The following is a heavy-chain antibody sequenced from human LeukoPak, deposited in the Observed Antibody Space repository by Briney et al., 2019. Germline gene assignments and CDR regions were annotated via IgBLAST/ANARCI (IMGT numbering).Heavy chain of an antibody. CDR1: GFTFSSYG. D-gene: IGHD3-9*01. J-gene: IGHJ4*02. Sequence: AGGSLRLSCAASGFTFSSYGMHWVRQAPGKGLEWVAVISYDGSNKYYADSVKGRFTISRDNSKNTLYLQMNSLRAEDTAVYYCAKDTTIYYDILTGYSYFDYWGQGTLVTVSS. CDR2: ISYDGSNK. V-gene: IGHV3-30*18. CDR3: AKDTTIYYDILTGYSYFDY.